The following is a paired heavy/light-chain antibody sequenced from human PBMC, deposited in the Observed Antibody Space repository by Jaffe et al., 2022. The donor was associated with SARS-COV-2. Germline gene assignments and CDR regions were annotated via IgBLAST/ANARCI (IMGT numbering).Heavy chain of an antibody. Sequence: EVQLVESGGGLVQPGGSLRLSCAASGFTFSSYWMHWVRQAPGKGLVWVSRINSDGSDTSYADSVQGRFTISRDNAKNTLYLQVNSLGAEDTGVYYCTRGYNQDTTIVGIPFDIWGQGTMVTVSS. CDR3: TRGYNQDTTIVGIPFDI. CDR2: INSDGSDT. V-gene: IGHV3-74*01. D-gene: IGHD5-18*01. CDR1: GFTFSSYW. J-gene: IGHJ3*02.
Light chain of an antibody. J-gene: IGLJ3*02. V-gene: IGLV1-44*01. CDR3: AAWDDSLNANWV. CDR2: SNN. CDR1: SSNIGSNS. Sequence: QSVLTQPPSASGTPGQRVTISCSGSSSNIGSNSVNWYQQLPGTAPKLLIYSNNQRPSGVPDRFSGSKSGTSASLAISGLRSEDEADYYCAAWDDSLNANWVFGGGTKLTVL.